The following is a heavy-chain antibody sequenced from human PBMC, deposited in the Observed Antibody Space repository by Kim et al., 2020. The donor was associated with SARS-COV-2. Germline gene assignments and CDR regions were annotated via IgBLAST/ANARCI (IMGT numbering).Heavy chain of an antibody. CDR2: IKSKADSGTI. CDR3: TTAPGACSAYGNY. CDR1: GFTFTNSG. D-gene: IGHD1-26*01. V-gene: IGHV3-15*01. J-gene: IGHJ4*01. Sequence: GGSLRLSCAASGFTFTNSGMSWVRQAPGKGLEWVGRIKSKADSGTIDYAAHVRGRFTISSADSKDKLYLQMNSLKTEDTADYDCTTAPGACSAYGNYWG.